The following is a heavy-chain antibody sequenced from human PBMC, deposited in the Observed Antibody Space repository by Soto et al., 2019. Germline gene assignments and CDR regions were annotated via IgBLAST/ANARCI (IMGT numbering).Heavy chain of an antibody. CDR3: TTVSSWSFYYYYGMDV. CDR2: IKSKTDGGTT. D-gene: IGHD6-13*01. Sequence: EVQLVESGGGLVKPGGSLRLSCAASGFTFSNAWMNWVRQAPGKGLEWVGRIKSKTDGGTTDYAAHVKGRFTISRDDSKNTLYLQMNSLKTEDTALYYCTTVSSWSFYYYYGMDVWGQGTTVTVSS. J-gene: IGHJ6*02. CDR1: GFTFSNAW. V-gene: IGHV3-15*07.